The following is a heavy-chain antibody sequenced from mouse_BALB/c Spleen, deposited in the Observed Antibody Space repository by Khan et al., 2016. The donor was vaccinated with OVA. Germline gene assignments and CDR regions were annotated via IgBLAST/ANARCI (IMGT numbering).Heavy chain of an antibody. CDR2: INPSTSYT. D-gene: IGHD1-1*02. V-gene: IGHV1-7*01. J-gene: IGHJ3*01. CDR1: GYSFTTYW. Sequence: QMQLEESGAELVKPAASVKMSCKASGYSFTTYWMHWLKQRPGQGLEWIGYINPSTSYTEYSQKLKDKATLTVDKSSSTAYMQLSSLTSEDSAIYYCTRRRLCGIITYWGQGTLVTVST. CDR3: TRRRLCGIITY.